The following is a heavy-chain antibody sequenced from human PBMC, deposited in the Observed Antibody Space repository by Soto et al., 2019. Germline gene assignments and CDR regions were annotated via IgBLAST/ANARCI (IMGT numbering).Heavy chain of an antibody. CDR2: ISGRGGST. D-gene: IGHD4-17*01. Sequence: EVQLLESGGGLVQPGGSLRLSCAASGFTFSSYAMSWVRQAPGKGLEWVSAISGRGGSTYYADSVKGRFTISRDNSENALYMQMNSLRAEDTAVYYCAKDYYGGQYYYYGMDVLGQGTTVTFS. J-gene: IGHJ6*02. V-gene: IGHV3-23*01. CDR1: GFTFSSYA. CDR3: AKDYYGGQYYYYGMDV.